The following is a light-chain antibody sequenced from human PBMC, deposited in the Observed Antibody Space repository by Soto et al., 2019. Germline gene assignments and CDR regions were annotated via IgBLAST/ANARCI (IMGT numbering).Light chain of an antibody. CDR2: DVS. Sequence: QSALTQPASVSVSPGQSITISCTGTSSDVGGYNYVSWYQQHPGKAPKLMIYDVSNRPSGVSNRFSGSKSGNTASLTISGLQAEDEADYYRSSYTSSSTLYVFGTGTKVTVL. V-gene: IGLV2-14*01. CDR1: SSDVGGYNY. CDR3: SSYTSSSTLYV. J-gene: IGLJ1*01.